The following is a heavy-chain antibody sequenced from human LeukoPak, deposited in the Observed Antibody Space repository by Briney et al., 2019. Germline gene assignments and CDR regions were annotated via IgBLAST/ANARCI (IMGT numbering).Heavy chain of an antibody. CDR1: GSTFSSYG. D-gene: IGHD3-22*01. CDR2: IWYDGSNK. J-gene: IGHJ4*02. CDR3: ARDSDDSSGYYIDY. V-gene: IGHV3-33*01. Sequence: GRSLRLSCAASGSTFSSYGMHWVRQAPGKGLERVAVIWYDGSNKYYADSVKGRFTISRDNSKNTLYLQMNSLRAEDTAVYYCARDSDDSSGYYIDYWGQGTLVTVSS.